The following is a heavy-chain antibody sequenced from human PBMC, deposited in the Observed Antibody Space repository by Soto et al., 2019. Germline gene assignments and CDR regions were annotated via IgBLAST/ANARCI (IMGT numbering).Heavy chain of an antibody. V-gene: IGHV3-30*18. CDR2: ISYDGSNK. CDR1: GFTFSSYG. D-gene: IGHD4-17*01. CDR3: AKDMDYGDPLGWFDP. Sequence: GGSLRLSCAASGFTFSSYGMHWVRQAPGKGLEWVAVISYDGSNKYYADSVKGRFTISRDNSKNTLYLKMNSLRAEDTAVYFCAKDMDYGDPLGWFDPWGQGTLVTVSS. J-gene: IGHJ5*02.